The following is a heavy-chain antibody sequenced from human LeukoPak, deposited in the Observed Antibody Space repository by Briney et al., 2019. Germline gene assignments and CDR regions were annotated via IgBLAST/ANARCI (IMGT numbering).Heavy chain of an antibody. J-gene: IGHJ4*02. D-gene: IGHD3-9*01. CDR3: TRGYLEWFYFDY. Sequence: GGSLRLSCAASGFTFTTSWMSWVRQAPGKGLEWVAKIKQDGTERYYVGSVKGRFTISRDNAKNSLYLQMISLRAEDTAVYYCTRGYLEWFYFDYWGQGTLVTVSS. CDR1: GFTFTTSW. V-gene: IGHV3-7*01. CDR2: IKQDGTER.